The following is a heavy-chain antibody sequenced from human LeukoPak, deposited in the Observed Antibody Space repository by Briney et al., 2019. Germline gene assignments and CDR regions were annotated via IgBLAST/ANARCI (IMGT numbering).Heavy chain of an antibody. CDR3: ARQSPIDAFDI. J-gene: IGHJ3*02. Sequence: SETLSLTCTVSGGSISNTFYYWGWIRQPPGKGLEWIGSINYSGSTYYNPSLKSRVTISVDTSKNQFSLKLSSVTAADTAVYYCARQSPIDAFDIWGQGTMVTVSS. CDR1: GGSISNTFYY. V-gene: IGHV4-39*01. CDR2: INYSGST.